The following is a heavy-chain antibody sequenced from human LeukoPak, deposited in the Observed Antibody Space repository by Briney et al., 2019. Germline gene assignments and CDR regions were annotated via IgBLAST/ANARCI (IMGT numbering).Heavy chain of an antibody. Sequence: SETLSLTCTVSGGSISSGGYYWSWIRQHPGKGLEWTGYIYYSGSTYYNPSLKSRVTISVDTSKNQFSLKLSSVTAADTAVYYCASTVVDYFDYWGQGTLVTVSS. CDR3: ASTVVDYFDY. CDR1: GGSISSGGYY. D-gene: IGHD4-23*01. V-gene: IGHV4-31*03. J-gene: IGHJ4*02. CDR2: IYYSGST.